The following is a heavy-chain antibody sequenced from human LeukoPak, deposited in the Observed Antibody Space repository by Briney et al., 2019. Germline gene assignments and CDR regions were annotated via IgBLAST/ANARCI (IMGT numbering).Heavy chain of an antibody. J-gene: IGHJ6*03. V-gene: IGHV1-2*02. Sequence: ASVKVSCKPSGYTFTGYYIHWVRRAPGQGLEWMGWINPSSGGTNYPQKFQGRVTMTRDTSLSTAYMELSGLRSDDTAVYYCARGVVAATFYYYMDVWGKGTTVTVSS. D-gene: IGHD2-15*01. CDR3: ARGVVAATFYYYMDV. CDR1: GYTFTGYY. CDR2: INPSSGGT.